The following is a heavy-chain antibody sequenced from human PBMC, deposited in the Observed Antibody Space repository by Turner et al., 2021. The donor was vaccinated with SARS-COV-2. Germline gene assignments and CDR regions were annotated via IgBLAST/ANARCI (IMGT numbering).Heavy chain of an antibody. CDR2: ISYDGSNK. D-gene: IGHD2-2*01. V-gene: IGHV3-30-3*01. J-gene: IGHJ4*02. CDR3: ARDREDCSSTSCYEAN. CDR1: GFTVSSYS. Sequence: QVQLVASLGGVVQRGRALSPCFASSGFTVSSYSMYWIRQASCKGLEWVAVISYDGSNKYYADSVKRRFTICRDNSKNTLYLQMNSLRAEDMAVYYCARDREDCSSTSCYEANWGQGTLVTVSS.